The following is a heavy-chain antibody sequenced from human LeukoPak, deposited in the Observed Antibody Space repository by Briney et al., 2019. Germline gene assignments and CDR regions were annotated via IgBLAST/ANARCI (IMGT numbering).Heavy chain of an antibody. J-gene: IGHJ4*02. CDR3: AKSLYYDFWSGYYKDY. CDR2: ISGSGGST. Sequence: GGSLRLSCAASGFTFSSYAMSWVRQAPGKGLEWVSAISGSGGSTYYADSVKGRFTISRDNSKNTLYLQMNSLRAEDTAVYYCAKSLYYDFWSGYYKDYWGQGTLVTVSS. CDR1: GFTFSSYA. D-gene: IGHD3-3*01. V-gene: IGHV3-23*01.